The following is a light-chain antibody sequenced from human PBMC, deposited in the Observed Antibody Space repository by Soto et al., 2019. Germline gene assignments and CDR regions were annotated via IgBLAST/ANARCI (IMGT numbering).Light chain of an antibody. CDR3: AAWDDSLSIGV. J-gene: IGLJ2*01. Sequence: QSVLTQPPSVSGTPGQSVTISCSGSSSSVGTIFVYWYQQIPGTAPKLLIFRNNQRPSGVPDRFSGSKSGTSASLAISGLRSEDEADYYCAAWDDSLSIGVFGGGTKLTVL. V-gene: IGLV1-47*01. CDR1: SSSVGTIF. CDR2: RNN.